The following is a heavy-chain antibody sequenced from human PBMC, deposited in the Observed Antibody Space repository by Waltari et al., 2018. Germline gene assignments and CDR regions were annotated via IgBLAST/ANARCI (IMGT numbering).Heavy chain of an antibody. D-gene: IGHD5-18*01. J-gene: IGHJ4*02. CDR1: GGNFSSYT. CDR3: ATIEMVTTGGY. CDR2: IIPILGIA. Sequence: QVQLVQSGAEVKKPGSSVKVSCKASGGNFSSYTISWVRQAPGQGLEWMGRIIPILGIANYAQKFQGRVTITADKSTSTAYMELSSLRSEDTAVYYCATIEMVTTGGYWGQGTLVTVSS. V-gene: IGHV1-69*02.